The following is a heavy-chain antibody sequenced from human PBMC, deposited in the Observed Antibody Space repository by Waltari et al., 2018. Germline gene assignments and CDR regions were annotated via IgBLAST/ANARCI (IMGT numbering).Heavy chain of an antibody. CDR1: GFSLNDYF. Sequence: QVQLVESGGGLVKPGRSLRLSCAASGFSLNDYFMGWLRQAPGRWPEWISFISTDSTILPYAASLKGRFTISRDSAESALYLQLNSLRAEDTAVYYCARHIAPFTTATFDVWGQGTMVTVSS. CDR2: ISTDSTIL. J-gene: IGHJ3*01. V-gene: IGHV3-11*04. CDR3: ARHIAPFTTATFDV. D-gene: IGHD3-22*01.